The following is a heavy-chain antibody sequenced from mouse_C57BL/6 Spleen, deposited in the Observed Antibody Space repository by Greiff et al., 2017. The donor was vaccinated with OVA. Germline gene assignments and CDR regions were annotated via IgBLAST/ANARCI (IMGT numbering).Heavy chain of an antibody. Sequence: EVQGVESGGGLVKPGGSLKLSCAASGFTFSSYAMSWVRPTPEKRLEWVATISDGGSYTYYPDNVKGRFTISRDNAKNNLYLQMSHLKSEDTAMYYCARDRAWFAYWGQGTLVTVSA. V-gene: IGHV5-4*01. J-gene: IGHJ3*01. CDR3: ARDRAWFAY. CDR1: GFTFSSYA. CDR2: ISDGGSYT.